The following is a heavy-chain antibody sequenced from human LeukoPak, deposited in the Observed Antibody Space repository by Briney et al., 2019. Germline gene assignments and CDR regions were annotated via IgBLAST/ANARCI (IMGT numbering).Heavy chain of an antibody. CDR3: VSYTRGWFVGAAY. CDR1: GGSISSPSYN. Sequence: SETLSLTCTVSGGSISSPSYNWGWMRQPPGKGLEWIGSFYYGGNTYFSPSLKSRVTISVDTSKSQLSLRLSPVTAADTAVYYCVSYTRGWFVGAAYWGQGTLVTVSS. J-gene: IGHJ4*02. D-gene: IGHD6-19*01. V-gene: IGHV4-39*01. CDR2: FYYGGNT.